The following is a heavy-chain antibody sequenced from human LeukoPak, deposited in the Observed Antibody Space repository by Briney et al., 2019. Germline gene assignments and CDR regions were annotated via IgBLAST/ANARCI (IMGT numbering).Heavy chain of an antibody. D-gene: IGHD3-10*01. CDR1: GFNFRYSW. CDR3: ARNPLRTFDN. V-gene: IGHV3-7*01. CDR2: IKHGGTVQ. J-gene: IGHJ4*02. Sequence: PGGSLRLSCAASGFNFRYSWMAWVRHTPGKGLEWVANIKHGGTVQYYMNSVRGRFTISRDNAQNLLFLQMTALTAEDTALYFCARNPLRTFDNWGQGTLVTVSS.